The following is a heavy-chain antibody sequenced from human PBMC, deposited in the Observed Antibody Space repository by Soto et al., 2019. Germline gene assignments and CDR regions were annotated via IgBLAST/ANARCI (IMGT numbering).Heavy chain of an antibody. CDR1: VYTFTSYG. CDR3: ARALGHTAMVHDAFDI. Sequence: GXSVKVSCKASVYTFTSYGISWVRQAPGQGLEWMGWISAYNGNTNYAQKLQGRVTMTTDTSTSTAYMELRSLRSDDTAVYYCARALGHTAMVHDAFDIWGQGTMVTVSS. CDR2: ISAYNGNT. V-gene: IGHV1-18*01. J-gene: IGHJ3*02. D-gene: IGHD5-18*01.